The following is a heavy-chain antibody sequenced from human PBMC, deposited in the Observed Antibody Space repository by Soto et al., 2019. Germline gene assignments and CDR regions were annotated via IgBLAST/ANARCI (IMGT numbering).Heavy chain of an antibody. CDR1: GFTFSGYW. V-gene: IGHV3-7*04. D-gene: IGHD2-8*02. CDR3: TRDLNHDTGP. Sequence: EVQLVESGGGLVQPGGSLRLSCAASGFTFSGYWMTWVRQAPGKGLEGVANISPDGSEEYYVDSVKGRFTISRDNAKNSVYLQMNSLRGEDTALYYCTRDLNHDTGPLGQGTQVTVSS. CDR2: ISPDGSEE. J-gene: IGHJ5*02.